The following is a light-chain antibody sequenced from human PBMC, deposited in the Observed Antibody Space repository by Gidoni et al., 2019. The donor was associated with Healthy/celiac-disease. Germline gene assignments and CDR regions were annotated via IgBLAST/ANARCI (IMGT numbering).Light chain of an antibody. Sequence: EIVLTQSPATLSLSPGERATLSCRASQSVSSYLAWYQPKPGQAPRLLIYDASNRATGIPARFSGSGSGTDFTLTSSSLEPEDFAVYYCQQRSNWPGTFGQGTKVEIK. CDR1: QSVSSY. V-gene: IGKV3-11*01. CDR2: DAS. CDR3: QQRSNWPGT. J-gene: IGKJ1*01.